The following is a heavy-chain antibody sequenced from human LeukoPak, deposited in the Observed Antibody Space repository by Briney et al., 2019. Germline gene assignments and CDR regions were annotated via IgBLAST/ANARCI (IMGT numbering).Heavy chain of an antibody. CDR2: IYPGDSNT. CDR3: ARQPNSWSYDS. J-gene: IGHJ5*01. V-gene: IGHV5-51*01. D-gene: IGHD1-26*01. CDR1: GYNFPTNW. Sequence: GESLKISCKGSGYNFPTNWIGWVRQMPGKGLEWMGIIYPGDSNTIYSPSFQGHITTSADKSISTASLQLSSLKASDTAVYYCARQPNSWSYDSWGQGTLVTVSS.